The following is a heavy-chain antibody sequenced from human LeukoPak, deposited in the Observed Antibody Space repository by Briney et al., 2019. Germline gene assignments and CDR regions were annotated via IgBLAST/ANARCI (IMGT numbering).Heavy chain of an antibody. CDR1: GGSISSYY. D-gene: IGHD3-22*01. Sequence: PSETLSLTCTVSGGSISSYYWSWIRQPPGKGLEWIGYIYYSGSTNYNPSLKSRVTISVDTSKNQFSLKLSSVTAADTAVYYCARDVPWYYYDSSGSVDAFDIWGQGTMVTVSS. V-gene: IGHV4-59*01. J-gene: IGHJ3*02. CDR3: ARDVPWYYYDSSGSVDAFDI. CDR2: IYYSGST.